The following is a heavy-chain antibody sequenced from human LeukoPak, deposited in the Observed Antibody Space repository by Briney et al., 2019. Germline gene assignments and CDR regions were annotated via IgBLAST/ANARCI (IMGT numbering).Heavy chain of an antibody. CDR2: IYYSGST. J-gene: IGHJ4*02. CDR1: GGSISSYY. D-gene: IGHD1-26*01. CDR3: ARVAGGSLRRHFDY. V-gene: IGHV4-59*01. Sequence: PSETLSLTCTVSGGSISSYYWSWIRQPPGKGLEWIGYIYYSGSTNYNPSLKSRVTISVDTSKNQFSLKLSSVTAADTAVYYCARVAGGSLRRHFDYWGQGTLVTVSS.